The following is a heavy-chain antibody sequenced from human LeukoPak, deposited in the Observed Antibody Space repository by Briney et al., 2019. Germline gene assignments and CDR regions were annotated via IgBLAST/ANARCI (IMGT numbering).Heavy chain of an antibody. V-gene: IGHV4-30-4*01. CDR1: GGSISSGDYY. J-gene: IGHJ4*02. Sequence: SETLSLTCTVSGGSISSGDYYWSWIRQPPGKGLEWIGYIYYSGSTYYNPSLKSRVTISVDTSKNQFSLKLSSVTAADTAVYYCARDQGGGYYDYWGQGTLVTVSS. D-gene: IGHD3-22*01. CDR3: ARDQGGGYYDY. CDR2: IYYSGST.